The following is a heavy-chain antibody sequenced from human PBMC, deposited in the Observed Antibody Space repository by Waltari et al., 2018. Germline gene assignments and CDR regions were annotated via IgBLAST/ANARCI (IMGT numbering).Heavy chain of an antibody. D-gene: IGHD2-21*01. Sequence: QVQLVQSGAEVKKPGSSVKVSCKASGGTFSSYAISWVRQAPGQGLEWMGGIIPIFGTANYAQKFQGRVTITADESTSTAYMELSSLRSEDTAVYYCAREQRPYCGGDCYSYFDYWGQGTLVTVSS. CDR3: AREQRPYCGGDCYSYFDY. CDR1: GGTFSSYA. CDR2: IIPIFGTA. V-gene: IGHV1-69*13. J-gene: IGHJ4*02.